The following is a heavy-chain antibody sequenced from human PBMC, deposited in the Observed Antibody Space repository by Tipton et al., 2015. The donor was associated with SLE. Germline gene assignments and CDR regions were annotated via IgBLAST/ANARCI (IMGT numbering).Heavy chain of an antibody. CDR3: AGRGDLVVVTSYLDY. CDR1: GGSISSGSNF. V-gene: IGHV4-61*02. J-gene: IGHJ4*02. Sequence: TLSLTCTVSGGSISSGSNFWSWIRQPAGKGLEWIGRIDTSGSTNYNPSLKSRVTISVDTSKNQFSLKLRSVTAADTAVYYCAGRGDLVVVTSYLDYWGQGTLVTVST. CDR2: IDTSGST. D-gene: IGHD2-21*02.